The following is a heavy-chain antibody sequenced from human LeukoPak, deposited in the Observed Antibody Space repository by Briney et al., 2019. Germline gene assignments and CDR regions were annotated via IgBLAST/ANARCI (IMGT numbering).Heavy chain of an antibody. CDR1: GFTFSSYT. J-gene: IGHJ4*02. CDR3: ARDQQWLVAFDC. CDR2: MSYDGSNK. D-gene: IGHD6-19*01. Sequence: GGSLRLSCAASGFTFSSYTMHWVRQAPGKGLEWVAVMSYDGSNKWYADFVKGRFTISRDNSKNTLYLQMNSLRVEDTAVYYCARDQQWLVAFDCWGQGTLVTVSS. V-gene: IGHV3-30-3*01.